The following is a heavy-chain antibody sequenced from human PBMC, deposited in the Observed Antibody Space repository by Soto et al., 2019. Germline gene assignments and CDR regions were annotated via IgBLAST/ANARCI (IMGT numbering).Heavy chain of an antibody. CDR3: ARDRAHILSFDY. CDR2: ISYGGSSK. J-gene: IGHJ4*02. CDR1: GFTFSNYA. V-gene: IGHV3-30-3*01. Sequence: QVQLVESGGGVVQPGRSLRLSCAASGFTFSNYAMHWVRQAPGKGLEWVAIISYGGSSKDYADSVKGRFTISRDDSKNTLYLEMASLRAEDTAVYYCARDRAHILSFDYCGQGTLVTVSS.